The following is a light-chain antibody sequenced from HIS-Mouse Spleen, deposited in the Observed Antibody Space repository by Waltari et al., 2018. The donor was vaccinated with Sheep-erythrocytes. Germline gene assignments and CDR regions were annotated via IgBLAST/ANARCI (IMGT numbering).Light chain of an antibody. Sequence: QSALTQPPSASGSPGQSVTISCTGTSSDVGGYNYVSWYQQHPGNAPKLMIYEVSTRPAGVAGRFSGYKWGNTACLTVTGLQAEEEADYYCSSYAGSYNGVFGGGTKLTVL. CDR3: SSYAGSYNGV. J-gene: IGLJ3*02. V-gene: IGLV2-8*01. CDR2: EVS. CDR1: SSDVGGYNY.